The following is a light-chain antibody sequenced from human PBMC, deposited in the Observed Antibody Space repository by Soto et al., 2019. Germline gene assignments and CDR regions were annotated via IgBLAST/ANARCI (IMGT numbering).Light chain of an antibody. Sequence: DIQMTQSPSTLSASVGDRVTITYRASQSISTWLAWYPQKPGQAPKRLIYKASSLESGVPSRFSGSGSGTEFTLTISSLQPDDFATYYCQQYNSYSPWTFGQGTKVEIK. CDR3: QQYNSYSPWT. CDR1: QSISTW. V-gene: IGKV1-5*03. J-gene: IGKJ1*01. CDR2: KAS.